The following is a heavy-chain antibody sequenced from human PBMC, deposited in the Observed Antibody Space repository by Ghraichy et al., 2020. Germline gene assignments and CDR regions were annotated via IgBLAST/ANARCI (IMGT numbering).Heavy chain of an antibody. J-gene: IGHJ4*02. Sequence: SQTLSLTCTVSGGSISSGDYYWSWIRQPPGKGLEWIGYIYYSGSTYYNPSLKSRVTISVDTSKNQFSLKLSSVTAADTAVYYCARVTTMVQGPYYFDYWGQGTLVTVSS. V-gene: IGHV4-30-4*01. CDR1: GGSISSGDYY. CDR2: IYYSGST. CDR3: ARVTTMVQGPYYFDY. D-gene: IGHD3-10*01.